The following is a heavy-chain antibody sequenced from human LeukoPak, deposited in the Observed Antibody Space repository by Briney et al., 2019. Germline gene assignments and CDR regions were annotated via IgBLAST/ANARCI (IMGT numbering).Heavy chain of an antibody. D-gene: IGHD2-2*01. CDR1: GIDFRASG. V-gene: IGHV3-30*02. Sequence: GGSLRLSCAASGIDFRASGMHRVRQAPGMGLEWVTFIQTDGRDKYYAASVAGRFTISRDNSKNTVYLNMNNLRPDDTALYYCAREGGTVVIGRFDYWGQGTLVTVSS. J-gene: IGHJ4*02. CDR3: AREGGTVVIGRFDY. CDR2: IQTDGRDK.